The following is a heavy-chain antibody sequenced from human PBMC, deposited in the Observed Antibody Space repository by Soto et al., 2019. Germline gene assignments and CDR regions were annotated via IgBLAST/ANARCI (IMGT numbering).Heavy chain of an antibody. CDR3: AREGFPTGAVMGAFDI. Sequence: GGSLRLSCAASGFTFSSYAMHWVRQAPGKGLEWVAVISYDGSNKYYADSVKGRFTISRDNSKNTLYLQMNSLRAEDTAVYYCAREGFPTGAVMGAFDIWGQGTMVTVSS. CDR2: ISYDGSNK. CDR1: GFTFSSYA. V-gene: IGHV3-30*04. D-gene: IGHD7-27*01. J-gene: IGHJ3*02.